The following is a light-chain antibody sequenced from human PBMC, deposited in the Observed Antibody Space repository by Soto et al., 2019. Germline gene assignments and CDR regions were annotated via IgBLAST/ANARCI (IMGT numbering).Light chain of an antibody. Sequence: DIQMARSPSTLSASVGDRVTITCRASQNVNKWLAWFQQKPGKVPKLLIFDASTLQTGVPSRFGGGGSGTEFTLTISGLQPDDFATYYCQQYNSYSPWTFGPGTKVDIK. CDR1: QNVNKW. CDR2: DAS. J-gene: IGKJ1*01. V-gene: IGKV1-5*01. CDR3: QQYNSYSPWT.